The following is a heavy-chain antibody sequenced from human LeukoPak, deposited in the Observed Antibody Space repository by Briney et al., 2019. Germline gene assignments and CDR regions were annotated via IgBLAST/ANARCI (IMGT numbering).Heavy chain of an antibody. V-gene: IGHV3-30*02. CDR3: ASKWYCGGDCYYQIDY. CDR2: IRYDGSNK. CDR1: GFTFSSYG. Sequence: GGSLRLSCAASGFTFSSYGMHWVRQAPGKGLEWVAFIRYDGSNKYYADSVKGRFTISRDNSKNTLYLQMNSLRTEDTAVYYCASKWYCGGDCYYQIDYWGQGTLVTVSS. D-gene: IGHD2-21*02. J-gene: IGHJ4*02.